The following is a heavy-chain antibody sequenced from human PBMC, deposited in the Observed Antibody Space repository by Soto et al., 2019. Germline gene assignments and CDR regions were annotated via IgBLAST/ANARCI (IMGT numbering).Heavy chain of an antibody. D-gene: IGHD2-2*02. CDR1: GSRFSNYV. Sequence: VHVSCKXSGSRFSNYVISWVRQAPGHGLEWLGRIIPIFNSTKYAQNFQGRVTITADKSTSTASLELSSLRSDDTAVYFCARQGRGKKAGYNGLVSLGYWGQGTLVTVSS. CDR2: IIPIFNST. J-gene: IGHJ4*02. V-gene: IGHV1-69*06. CDR3: ARQGRGKKAGYNGLVSLGY.